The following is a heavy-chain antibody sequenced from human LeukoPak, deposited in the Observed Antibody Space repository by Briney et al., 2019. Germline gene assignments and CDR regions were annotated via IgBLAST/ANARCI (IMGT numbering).Heavy chain of an antibody. D-gene: IGHD3-9*01. Sequence: SETLSLTCAVYGGSFSGYYWSWIRQPPGKGLEWIGEINHSGSTNYNPSLKSRVTISVDTSKNQFSLKLSSVTAADTAVYYCAVLRYFDWGEGPFDYWGQGTLVTVSS. CDR1: GGSFSGYY. V-gene: IGHV4-34*01. CDR2: INHSGST. CDR3: AVLRYFDWGEGPFDY. J-gene: IGHJ4*02.